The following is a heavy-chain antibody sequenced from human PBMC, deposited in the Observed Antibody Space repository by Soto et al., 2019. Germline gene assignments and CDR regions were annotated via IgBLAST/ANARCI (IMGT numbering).Heavy chain of an antibody. J-gene: IGHJ4*02. CDR1: GGSVSSSSCY. V-gene: IGHV4-39*01. D-gene: IGHD5-12*01. CDR2: IYYSGST. CDR3: ARHCPDIVAAITWGYYFYY. Sequence: LSLTCTVSGGSVSSSSCYFGWIRQPPGKGLEWIGSIYYSGSTYYNPSLKSRVTISVDTSKNQFSLKLSSVTAADTAVYYCARHCPDIVAAITWGYYFYYWGQGTLVTVSS.